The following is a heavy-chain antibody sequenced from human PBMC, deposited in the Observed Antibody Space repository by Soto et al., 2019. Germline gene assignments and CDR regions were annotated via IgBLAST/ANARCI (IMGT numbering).Heavy chain of an antibody. J-gene: IGHJ5*02. CDR3: ARDFGTPYNWNPHNWFDP. CDR2: IIPIFGTA. V-gene: IGHV1-69*12. D-gene: IGHD1-20*01. Sequence: QVQLVQSGAEVKKPGSSVKVSCKASGGTFSSYAISWVRQAPGQGLEWMGGIIPIFGTANYAQKFQGRGTITADESTSTAYMELSSLRSEDTAVYYCARDFGTPYNWNPHNWFDPWGQGTLVTVSS. CDR1: GGTFSSYA.